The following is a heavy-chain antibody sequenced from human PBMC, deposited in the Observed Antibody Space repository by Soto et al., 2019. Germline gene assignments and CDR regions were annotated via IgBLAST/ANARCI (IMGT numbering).Heavy chain of an antibody. D-gene: IGHD2-15*01. Sequence: GGSVKVSCQASGYTSTGQYMQWVRQSHGQALEWTGWVNPNSGGTNYAQKFQGRVTMTRDTSISTAYMELSRLRSDDTAVYYCARDKLVVAARYYYHYGMDVWGQGTTVTFS. J-gene: IGHJ6*02. CDR2: VNPNSGGT. CDR3: ARDKLVVAARYYYHYGMDV. V-gene: IGHV1-2*02. CDR1: GYTSTGQY.